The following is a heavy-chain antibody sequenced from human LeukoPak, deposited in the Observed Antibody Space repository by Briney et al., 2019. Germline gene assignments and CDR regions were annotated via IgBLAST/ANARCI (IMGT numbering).Heavy chain of an antibody. CDR3: AVGDYYYMDV. CDR1: GGSISSSSYY. J-gene: IGHJ6*03. Sequence: SETLSLTCTVSGGSISSSSYYWGWIRQPPGKGLEWIGSIYYSGSTYYNPSLKSRVTISVDTSKNQFSLKLSSVTAADTAVYYCAVGDYYYMDVWGKGTTVTVSS. CDR2: IYYSGST. V-gene: IGHV4-39*07.